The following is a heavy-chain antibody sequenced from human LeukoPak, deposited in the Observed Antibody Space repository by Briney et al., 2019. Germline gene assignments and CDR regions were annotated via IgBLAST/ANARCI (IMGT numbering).Heavy chain of an antibody. V-gene: IGHV3-11*05. CDR2: ISSTSTYT. CDR1: GFTLSDYY. D-gene: IGHD6-19*01. CDR3: ARVAGSGWSLTPFDY. Sequence: GGSLRLSCAASGFTLSDYYMSWIRQAPGKGLEWVSYISSTSTYTDYADSVKGRFTISRDNAKNLLYLQMSSLRPEDTAVYYCARVAGSGWSLTPFDYWGQGTLVTVSS. J-gene: IGHJ4*02.